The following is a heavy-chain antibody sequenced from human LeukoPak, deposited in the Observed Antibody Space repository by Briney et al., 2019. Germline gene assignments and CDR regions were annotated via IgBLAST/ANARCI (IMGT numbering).Heavy chain of an antibody. CDR2: IYTSGIT. J-gene: IGHJ4*02. CDR1: GFVVSDNY. D-gene: IGHD4-23*01. CDR3: VGYYVGKFDY. V-gene: IGHV3-66*02. Sequence: SLSLYCAASGFVVSDNYMSWVRHAPGQGLEWVSLIYTSGITKYTDSVKGRFTISRDNAKNTLYLQMNTLSAEDTAVYYCVGYYVGKFDYWGQGTLVTVSS.